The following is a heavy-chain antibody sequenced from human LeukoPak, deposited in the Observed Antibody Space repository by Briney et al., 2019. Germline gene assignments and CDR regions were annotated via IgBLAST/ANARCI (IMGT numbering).Heavy chain of an antibody. Sequence: SETLSLTCTVSGGSLSPYYWSWLRQPPGKGLEWIGYIYYSGSTNYNPSLKSRVTISVDTSKNQFSLKLSSVTAADTAVYYCARAFYPGYYSYMAVWGKGTTVTVSS. D-gene: IGHD3-3*02. CDR3: ARAFYPGYYSYMAV. V-gene: IGHV4-59*01. J-gene: IGHJ6*03. CDR1: GGSLSPYY. CDR2: IYYSGST.